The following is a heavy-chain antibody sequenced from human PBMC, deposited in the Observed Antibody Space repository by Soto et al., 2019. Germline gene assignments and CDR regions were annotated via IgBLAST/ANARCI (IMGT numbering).Heavy chain of an antibody. V-gene: IGHV4-4*07. J-gene: IGHJ6*02. CDR2: IYTSGST. CDR1: GGSISRYY. D-gene: IGHD3-10*01. Sequence: PSETLSLTCTVSGGSISRYYWSWIRQPAGKGLEWIGRIYTSGSTNYNPSLKSRVTMSVDTSKNQFSLKLSSVTAADTAVYYCARLWGSGPSDYYYGMDIWGQGTTVTVSS. CDR3: ARLWGSGPSDYYYGMDI.